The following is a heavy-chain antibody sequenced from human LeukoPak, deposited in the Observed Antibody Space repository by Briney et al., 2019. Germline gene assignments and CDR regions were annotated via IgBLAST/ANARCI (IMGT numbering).Heavy chain of an antibody. Sequence: ASVKVSCKASGYPFTNYGTSWVRQAPGQGLEWMGWISGYNGNTNSAQKVQGRVTMTTDTSISTAYMELSRLRSDDTAVYYCARDREGEGGYVDYWGQGTLVTVSS. CDR3: ARDREGEGGYVDY. V-gene: IGHV1-18*01. D-gene: IGHD3-16*01. CDR2: ISGYNGNT. J-gene: IGHJ4*02. CDR1: GYPFTNYG.